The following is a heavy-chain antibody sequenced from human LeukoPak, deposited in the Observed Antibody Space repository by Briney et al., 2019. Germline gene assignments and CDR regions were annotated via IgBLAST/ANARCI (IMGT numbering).Heavy chain of an antibody. CDR1: GYTFSSYA. J-gene: IGHJ4*02. CDR2: IIPIFGTA. CDR3: ARGSVVRGVIITSGFDY. V-gene: IGHV1-69*06. Sequence: GASVKVSCKASGYTFSSYAISWVRQAPGQGLEWMGRIIPIFGTANYAQKFQGRVTITADKSTSTAYMELSSLRSEDTAVYYCARGSVVRGVIITSGFDYWGQGTLVTVSS. D-gene: IGHD3-10*01.